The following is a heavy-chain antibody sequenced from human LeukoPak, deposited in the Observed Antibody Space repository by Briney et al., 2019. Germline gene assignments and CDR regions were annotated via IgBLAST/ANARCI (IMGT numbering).Heavy chain of an antibody. CDR3: AREVQLPQENWSDP. V-gene: IGHV4-4*07. Sequence: PSETLSLTCTVSGGSISSYYWSWIRQPAGKGLEWIGRIYTSGSTNYNPSLKSRVTMSVDTSKNQFSLKLSSVTAADTAVYYCAREVQLPQENWSDPWGQGTLVTVSS. J-gene: IGHJ5*02. CDR2: IYTSGST. CDR1: GGSISSYY. D-gene: IGHD2-21*01.